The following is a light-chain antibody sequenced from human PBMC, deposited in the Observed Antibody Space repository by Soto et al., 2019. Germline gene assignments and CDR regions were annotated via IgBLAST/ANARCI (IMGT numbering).Light chain of an antibody. CDR2: DVS. CDR3: SSYTSSSTLDV. CDR1: SSEVGGYNY. J-gene: IGLJ1*01. V-gene: IGLV2-14*01. Sequence: QSALTQPASVSGSPGQSITISCTGTSSEVGGYNYVSWYQQHPGKAPKLMIYDVSNRPSGVSNRFSGSKSGNTASLTISGLHAEDEADYYCSSYTSSSTLDVFGTGTKVTVL.